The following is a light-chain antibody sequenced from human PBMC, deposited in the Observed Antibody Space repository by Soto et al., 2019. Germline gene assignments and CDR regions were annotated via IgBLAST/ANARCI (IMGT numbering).Light chain of an antibody. CDR2: GAS. CDR3: HQYGTSPLT. V-gene: IGKV3-15*01. Sequence: EIVMTQSPATLSVSPGERATLSCRASQSISSDLAWYQQKPGQAPRLLIYGASTRATGIPARFSGSGSGTEFTLTISSLQSEDFAVYSCHQYGTSPLTFGGGTKVDIK. J-gene: IGKJ4*01. CDR1: QSISSD.